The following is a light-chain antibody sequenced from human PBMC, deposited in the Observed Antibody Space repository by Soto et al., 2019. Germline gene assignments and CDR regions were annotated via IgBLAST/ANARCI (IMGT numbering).Light chain of an antibody. V-gene: IGKV1-33*01. Sequence: EIQMTHSSSSLSASVGKIVTLTCQASQNINNYLNWYQQKPGRAPKLLIYDASNLEAGVPSRFRGSGSGTDFTFTISRLQPEDIATYYCQQYENLPTFGQGTKV. J-gene: IGKJ1*01. CDR3: QQYENLPT. CDR2: DAS. CDR1: QNINNY.